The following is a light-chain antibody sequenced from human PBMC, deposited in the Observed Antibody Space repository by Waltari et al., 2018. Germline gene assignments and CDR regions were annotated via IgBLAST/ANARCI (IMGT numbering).Light chain of an antibody. CDR1: QRISSY. CDR3: QQTYRSPRT. Sequence: LQLTQCPTPLPASVGYRITITCRASQRISSYFNWYQQKPEKAPSLLIYTIATVHGGVPSRFGGSGSGTDFTLTISGQQPEDCATYYCQQTYRSPRTFGPGTRVEI. V-gene: IGKV1-39*01. J-gene: IGKJ1*01. CDR2: TIA.